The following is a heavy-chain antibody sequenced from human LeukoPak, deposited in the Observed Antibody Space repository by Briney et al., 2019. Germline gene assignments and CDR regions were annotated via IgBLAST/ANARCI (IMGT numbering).Heavy chain of an antibody. J-gene: IGHJ3*02. CDR1: AYSFTPYS. D-gene: IGHD3-9*01. CDR2: IYPADSGN. CDR3: SRLSGLTGAHDVSDI. V-gene: IGHV5-51*01. Sequence: GAYMKFSCKGSAYSFTPYSIYWGCHLHATGLEWMGVIYPADSGNTNCPSFQGQGTTSADKSTSTHYLQWSSLKASDTAMYYFSRLSGLTGAHDVSDIWGQGTMVIVSS.